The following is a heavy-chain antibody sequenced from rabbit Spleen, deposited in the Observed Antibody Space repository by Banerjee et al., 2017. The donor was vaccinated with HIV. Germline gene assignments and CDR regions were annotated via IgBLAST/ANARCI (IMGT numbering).Heavy chain of an antibody. V-gene: IGHV1S40*01. CDR3: ARDTGSSFSSYGMDL. Sequence: QSLEESGGGLVQPEGSLTLTCKASGFSFSSSDYICWVRQAPGKGLEWIACIDTGSSGFTYFASWAKDRFTIAKTSSTTVTLQMTSLTVADTATYFCARDTGSSFSSYGMDLWGPGTLVTVS. CDR1: GFSFSSSDY. D-gene: IGHD8-1*01. J-gene: IGHJ6*01. CDR2: IDTGSSGFT.